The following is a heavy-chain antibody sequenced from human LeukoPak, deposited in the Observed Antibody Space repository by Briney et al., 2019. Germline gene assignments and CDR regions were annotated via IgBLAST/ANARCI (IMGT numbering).Heavy chain of an antibody. CDR1: GGSISSYY. J-gene: IGHJ3*02. CDR2: IYHSGST. Sequence: SETLSLTCTVSGGSISSYYWSWIRQPPGKGLEWIGYIYHSGSTYYNPSLKSRVTVSVDRSKNQFSLKLSSVTAADTAVYYCARDLTGDGAFDIWGQGTMVTVSS. V-gene: IGHV4-59*12. CDR3: ARDLTGDGAFDI. D-gene: IGHD7-27*01.